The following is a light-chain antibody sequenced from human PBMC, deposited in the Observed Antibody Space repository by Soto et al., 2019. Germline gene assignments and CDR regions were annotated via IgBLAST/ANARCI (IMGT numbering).Light chain of an antibody. CDR2: RSY. J-gene: IGLJ1*01. CDR1: SSNMGTNT. V-gene: IGLV1-44*01. Sequence: QSVLTQPPSASGTPGQSVIISCSGGSSNMGTNTVSWYQHFPGTAPKLLIFRSYQRPSGVPDRFSGSKSGTSASLAIRGLQSEDEADYYCAAWDDSLSGPVFGTGTKLTVL. CDR3: AAWDDSLSGPV.